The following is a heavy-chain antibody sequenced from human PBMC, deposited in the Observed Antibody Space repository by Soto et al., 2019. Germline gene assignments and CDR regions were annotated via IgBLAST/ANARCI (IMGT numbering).Heavy chain of an antibody. CDR1: GFTFSSYS. CDR2: ISSSSSYI. Sequence: PGGSLRLSCAASGFTFSSYSMNWVRQAPGKGLEWVSSISSSSSYIYYADSVKGRFTISRDNAKNSLYLQMNSLRAEDTAVYYCARGDYYDSSGYGYAFDIWGQGTTVTVSS. J-gene: IGHJ3*02. V-gene: IGHV3-21*01. CDR3: ARGDYYDSSGYGYAFDI. D-gene: IGHD3-22*01.